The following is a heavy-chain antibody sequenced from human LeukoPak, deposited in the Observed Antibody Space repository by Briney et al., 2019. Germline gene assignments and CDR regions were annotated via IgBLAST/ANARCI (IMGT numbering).Heavy chain of an antibody. CDR1: GFTFSSYS. J-gene: IGHJ5*02. CDR2: ISSSSSYI. CDR3: ARDEGSGSYSPFDP. V-gene: IGHV3-21*01. D-gene: IGHD3-10*01. Sequence: PGGSLRLSCAASGFTFSSYSMNWVRQAPGKGLEWVSSISSSSSYIYYADSVKGRFTISRDNAKNSLYLQMNSLRAEDTAVYYCARDEGSGSYSPFDPRGQGTLVTVSS.